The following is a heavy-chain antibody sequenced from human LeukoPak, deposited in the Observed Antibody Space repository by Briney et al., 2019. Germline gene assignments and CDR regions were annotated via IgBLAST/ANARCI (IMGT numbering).Heavy chain of an antibody. J-gene: IGHJ4*02. CDR2: ISGSGGST. V-gene: IGHV3-23*01. D-gene: IGHD6-13*01. CDR1: GFTFSSYA. Sequence: GGSLRLSCAASGFTFSSYAMSWVPQAPGKGLEWVSAISGSGGSTYYTDSVKGRFTISRDNSKNTLYLQMNSLRAEDTAVYYCAKHRYSSSWYYFDYWGQGTLVTASS. CDR3: AKHRYSSSWYYFDY.